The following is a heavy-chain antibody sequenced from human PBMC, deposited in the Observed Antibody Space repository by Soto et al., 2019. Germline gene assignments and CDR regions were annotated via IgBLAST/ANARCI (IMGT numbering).Heavy chain of an antibody. D-gene: IGHD2-21*01. Sequence: ASVKVSCKASGYTFTNYHIHWVRQAPEDGLEWIGRINPSGGTTIYAQKFHGRVTMTRDTSTSTVYMELSSLRSEDTAVYYCAREVLIDLNYFDYWGQGALVTVSS. V-gene: IGHV1-46*01. CDR2: INPSGGTT. CDR3: AREVLIDLNYFDY. J-gene: IGHJ4*02. CDR1: GYTFTNYH.